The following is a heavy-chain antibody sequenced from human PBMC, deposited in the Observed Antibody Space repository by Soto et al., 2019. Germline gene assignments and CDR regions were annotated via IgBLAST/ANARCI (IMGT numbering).Heavy chain of an antibody. D-gene: IGHD1-26*01. J-gene: IGHJ4*02. CDR1: GGSISSTDYY. Sequence: SETLSLTCTVSGGSISSTDYYWSWIRQHPGKGLEWIGFNFHSGSTYYNPSLKSRVSTSVDTSKNQFSLELRSVTAADTAVYYCARDNRPFIVGATLPYDYWGQGTLVTVSS. CDR2: NFHSGST. V-gene: IGHV4-31*03. CDR3: ARDNRPFIVGATLPYDY.